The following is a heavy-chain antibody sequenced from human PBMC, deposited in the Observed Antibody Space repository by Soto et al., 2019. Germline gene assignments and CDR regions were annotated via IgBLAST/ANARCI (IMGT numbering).Heavy chain of an antibody. CDR3: ARDRYYDSSAPPHYYYGMDV. CDR1: GGTFSSYA. CDR2: IIPLVGTA. Sequence: QVQLVQSGAEVKKPGSSVKVSCKASGGTFSSYAISWVRQAPGQGLEWMGGIIPLVGTANYAQKFQGRVTITADESTGTAYMELSSLRAEDTAVYYCARDRYYDSSAPPHYYYGMDVWGQGTTVTVSS. D-gene: IGHD3-22*01. V-gene: IGHV1-69*01. J-gene: IGHJ6*02.